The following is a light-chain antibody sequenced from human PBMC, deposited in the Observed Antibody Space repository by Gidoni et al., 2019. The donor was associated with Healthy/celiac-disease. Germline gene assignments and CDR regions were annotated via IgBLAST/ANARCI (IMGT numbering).Light chain of an antibody. CDR2: GAS. V-gene: IGKV3-20*01. J-gene: IGKJ4*01. CDR3: QQYGSSPPLT. CDR1: QSVSSSY. Sequence: EIVLTQSPGPLSLSPGERATLAFRASQSVSSSYLAWYQQKPGQAPRLLIYGASSRAPGIPDRFSGSGSVTDFTLTISRLEPEDFAVYYCQQYGSSPPLTFGGGTKVEIK.